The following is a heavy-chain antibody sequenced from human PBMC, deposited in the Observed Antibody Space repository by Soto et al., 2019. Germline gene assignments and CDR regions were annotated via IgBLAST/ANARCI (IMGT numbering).Heavy chain of an antibody. CDR1: GYSISSGYY. CDR2: IYHSGST. D-gene: IGHD2-2*02. CDR3: ARDCSSTSCYSTTDY. J-gene: IGHJ4*02. V-gene: IGHV4-38-2*02. Sequence: PSETLSLTCAVSGYSISSGYYWGWIRQPPGKGLEWIGSIYHSGSTYYNPSLKSRVTISVDTSKNQFSLKLSSVTAADTAVYYCARDCSSTSCYSTTDYWGQGTLVTVSS.